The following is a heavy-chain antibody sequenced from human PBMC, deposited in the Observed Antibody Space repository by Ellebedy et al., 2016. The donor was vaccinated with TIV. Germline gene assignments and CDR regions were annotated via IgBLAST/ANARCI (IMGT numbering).Heavy chain of an antibody. V-gene: IGHV1-46*04. CDR2: INPSGGSP. J-gene: IGHJ5*02. CDR3: ATDLVRDYYDSSGYGS. Sequence: ASVKVSCKASGYSFTTYYMHWVRQAPGQGLEWMGIINPSGGSPSYAQKLQGRVTMTRDTSTSTVYMELSSLRSEDTAVYYCATDLVRDYYDSSGYGSWGQGTLVTVSS. CDR1: GYSFTTYY. D-gene: IGHD3-22*01.